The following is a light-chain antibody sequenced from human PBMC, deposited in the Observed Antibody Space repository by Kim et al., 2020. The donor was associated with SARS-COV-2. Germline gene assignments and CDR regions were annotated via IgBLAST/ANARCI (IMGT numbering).Light chain of an antibody. J-gene: IGKJ3*01. Sequence: EVVLTQSPDFQSVTPKEKVTITCRASQSIGSNLHWYQHKPDQSPKLLIKYASQSFSGVPSRFSGGGSGTEFTLTFNRLGAEGGATYCSHRSSSVPERIGRGTKVDSK. CDR3: HRSSSVPER. CDR2: YAS. V-gene: IGKV6-21*01. CDR1: QSIGSN.